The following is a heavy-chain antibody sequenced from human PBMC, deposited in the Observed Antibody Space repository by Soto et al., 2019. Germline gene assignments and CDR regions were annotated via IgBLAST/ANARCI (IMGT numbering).Heavy chain of an antibody. J-gene: IGHJ6*03. CDR1: GYTFTSYA. V-gene: IGHV1-3*01. D-gene: IGHD4-17*01. CDR3: ARVTNAPTTVTTSKYYYYYYMDV. CDR2: INAGNGNT. Sequence: GASVKVSCKASGYTFTSYAIHLIRQAPGQRLEWMGWINAGNGNTKYSQKFQGRVTITRDTSASTAYMELSSLRSGDTAVYYCARVTNAPTTVTTSKYYYYYYMDVWGKGTTVTVSS.